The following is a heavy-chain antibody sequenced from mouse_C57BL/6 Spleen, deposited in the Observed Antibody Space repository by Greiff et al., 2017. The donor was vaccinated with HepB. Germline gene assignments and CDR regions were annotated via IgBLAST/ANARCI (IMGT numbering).Heavy chain of an antibody. CDR3: ASRLSYDH. V-gene: IGHV1-50*01. D-gene: IGHD2-3*01. CDR2: IDPSDSYT. J-gene: IGHJ2*01. Sequence: QVQLQQPGAELVKPGASVKLSCKASGYTFTSYWMQWVKQRPGQGLEWIGEIDPSDSYTNYNQKFKGKATLTVDTSSSTAYMQLSSLTSEDSAVYYCASRLSYDHWGQGTTLTVSS. CDR1: GYTFTSYW.